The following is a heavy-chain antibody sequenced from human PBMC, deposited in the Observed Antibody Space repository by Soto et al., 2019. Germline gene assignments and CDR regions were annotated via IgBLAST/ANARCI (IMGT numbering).Heavy chain of an antibody. CDR3: ASRIQLVTSFDY. CDR2: IYYSGST. D-gene: IGHD6-13*01. J-gene: IGHJ4*02. Sequence: SETLSLTCTVSGGSISSSSYYWGWIRQPPGKGLEWIGSIYYSGSTYYNPSLKSRVTISVDTSKNQFSLKLSSVTAADTAVYYCASRIQLVTSFDYWGQGTLVTVSS. CDR1: GGSISSSSYY. V-gene: IGHV4-39*01.